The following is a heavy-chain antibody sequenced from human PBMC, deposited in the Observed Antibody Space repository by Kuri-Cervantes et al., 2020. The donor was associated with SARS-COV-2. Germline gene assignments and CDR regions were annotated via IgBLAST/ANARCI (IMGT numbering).Heavy chain of an antibody. CDR2: INPSGGST. J-gene: IGHJ3*02. CDR1: GYTFTSYY. CDR3: ARDGRSPWIQLWGAFDI. D-gene: IGHD5-18*01. Sequence: ASVKVSCKASGYTFTSYYMHWVRQAPGQGLEWMGIINPSGGSTSYAQKFQGRVTMTRDTSTSTVYMELSSLRSEDTAVYYCARDGRSPWIQLWGAFDIWGQGTMVTVSS. V-gene: IGHV1-46*01.